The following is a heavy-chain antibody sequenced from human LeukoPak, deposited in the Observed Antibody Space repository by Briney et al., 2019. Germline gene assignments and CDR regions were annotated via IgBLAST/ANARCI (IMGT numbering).Heavy chain of an antibody. Sequence: SETLSLTCTVSGGSISNYYWNWIRQPPGKGLEWIGYIYDGGSTNYNPSLKSRVTISVDTSKNQFSLKVSSVTAADTGVYYCAGPNYYDSSGYFLGYWGQGILVTVSS. CDR3: AGPNYYDSSGYFLGY. V-gene: IGHV4-59*08. CDR2: IYDGGST. CDR1: GGSISNYY. D-gene: IGHD3-22*01. J-gene: IGHJ4*02.